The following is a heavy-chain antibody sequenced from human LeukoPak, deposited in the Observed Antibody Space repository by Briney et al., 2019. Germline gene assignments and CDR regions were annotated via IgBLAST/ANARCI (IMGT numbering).Heavy chain of an antibody. V-gene: IGHV3-23*01. CDR2: ISGSGGST. D-gene: IGHD3-22*01. Sequence: GESLRLSCAASGFTFSSYAMSWVRQAPGKGLEWVSSISGSGGSTSYADSVKGQFTISRDNSKNTLYLQMNSLRAEDTAMYYCAKDGIVVSYFDYWGQGTLVTVSS. J-gene: IGHJ4*02. CDR1: GFTFSSYA. CDR3: AKDGIVVSYFDY.